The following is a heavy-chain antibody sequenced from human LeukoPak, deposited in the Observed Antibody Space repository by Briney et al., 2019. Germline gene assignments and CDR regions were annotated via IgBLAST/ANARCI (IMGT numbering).Heavy chain of an antibody. D-gene: IGHD2-2*01. CDR3: ARDHRLQLENWFDP. Sequence: ASVKVSCKASGYTFTSYGISWVRQAPGQGLEWMGWISAYNGNTNYAQKLQGRVTMTTDTSTSTAYMELGSLRSDDTAVYFCARDHRLQLENWFDPWGQGTLVTVSS. J-gene: IGHJ5*02. CDR2: ISAYNGNT. CDR1: GYTFTSYG. V-gene: IGHV1-18*01.